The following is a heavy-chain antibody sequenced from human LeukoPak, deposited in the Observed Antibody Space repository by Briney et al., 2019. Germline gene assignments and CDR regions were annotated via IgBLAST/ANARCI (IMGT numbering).Heavy chain of an antibody. CDR2: IYHSGST. J-gene: IGHJ4*02. D-gene: IGHD3-10*01. Sequence: SETLSLTCTVSGYSISSGYYWGWIRQPPGKGLEWIGSIYHSGSTYYNPSLKSRVTISVDTSKNQFSLKLSSVTAADTAVYYCARGPLWFGELLSYFDYWGQGTLVTVSS. V-gene: IGHV4-38-2*02. CDR1: GYSISSGYY. CDR3: ARGPLWFGELLSYFDY.